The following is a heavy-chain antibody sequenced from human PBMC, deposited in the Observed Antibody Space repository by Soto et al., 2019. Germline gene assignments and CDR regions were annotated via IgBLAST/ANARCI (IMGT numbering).Heavy chain of an antibody. CDR1: CYTLSNYG. Sequence: ASVKVSCKASCYTLSNYGISLGRQAPGQRLEGMGWVDGGNGRTKYSQKFQGRVTITRDTFASTAYLELSGLGSGDTALYFCARDRSTQTTADTDLDYWGQGTQVTVSS. CDR3: ARDRSTQTTADTDLDY. D-gene: IGHD1-1*01. J-gene: IGHJ4*02. V-gene: IGHV1-18*01. CDR2: VDGGNGRT.